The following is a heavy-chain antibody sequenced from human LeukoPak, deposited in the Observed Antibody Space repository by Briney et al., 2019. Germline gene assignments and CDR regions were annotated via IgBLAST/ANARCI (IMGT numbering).Heavy chain of an antibody. CDR3: ARDGISGSYYAEYFQH. CDR2: IYYTGST. Sequence: SETLSLTCTVSGGSISSYYWSWIRQPPGKGLEWIGYIYYTGSTNYNPSPKSRVTISVDTSKNQFSLKLSSVTAADTAVYYCARDGISGSYYAEYFQHWGQGTLVTVSS. J-gene: IGHJ1*01. V-gene: IGHV4-59*01. CDR1: GGSISSYY. D-gene: IGHD1-26*01.